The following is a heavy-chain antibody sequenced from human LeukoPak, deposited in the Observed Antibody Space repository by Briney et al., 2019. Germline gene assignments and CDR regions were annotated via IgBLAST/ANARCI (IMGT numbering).Heavy chain of an antibody. CDR2: ISYDGSNK. Sequence: GGSLRLSCAASGFTFSSYGMHWVRQAPGKGLEWVAVISYDGSNKYYADSVKGRFTISRDNSKNTLYLQMNSLRPEDTSVYFCARSPTSWYFDYWGQGTLVTVSS. V-gene: IGHV3-30*03. J-gene: IGHJ4*02. D-gene: IGHD2-2*01. CDR1: GFTFSSYG. CDR3: ARSPTSWYFDY.